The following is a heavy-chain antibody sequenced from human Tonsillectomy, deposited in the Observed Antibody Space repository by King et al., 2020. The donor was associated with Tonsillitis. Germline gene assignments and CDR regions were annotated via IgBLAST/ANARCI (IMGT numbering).Heavy chain of an antibody. CDR3: AKDNPDYGLDP. V-gene: IGHV3-30*18. D-gene: IGHD4-17*01. Sequence: VQLVESGGGVVQPGRSLRLSCAASGFTFSSHGMHWVRQAPGKGLEWVAVISYDGSNKYYADSVKGRFTISRDNSKNTLYLQMNSLRAGDTAVYYCAKDNPDYGLDPWGQGTLVTVSS. CDR1: GFTFSSHG. CDR2: ISYDGSNK. J-gene: IGHJ5*02.